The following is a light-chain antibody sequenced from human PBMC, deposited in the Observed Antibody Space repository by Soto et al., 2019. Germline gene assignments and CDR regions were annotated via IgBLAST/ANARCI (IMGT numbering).Light chain of an antibody. J-gene: IGKJ5*01. CDR3: QHAT. V-gene: IGKV1-16*02. CDR2: AAA. CDR1: QGISDY. Sequence: DIQMTQSPSSLSASGGDRVIITCRASQGISDYLGWFQHKPGKAPKSLIYAAARLQSGVPSKFSGSGSGTDFTLTISSLQPENFATYYCQHATFGQGTRLEIK.